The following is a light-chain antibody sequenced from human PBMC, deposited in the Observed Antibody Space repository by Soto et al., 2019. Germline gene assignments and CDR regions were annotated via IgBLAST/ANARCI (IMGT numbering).Light chain of an antibody. CDR3: SSYTSSSTLCV. CDR1: SSDVGGYNY. J-gene: IGLJ1*01. Sequence: QSVLTQPASVSVSPGQSITISCTGTSSDVGGYNYVSWYQQHPGKAPKLMIYDVSNRPSGVSNRFSGSKSGNTASLTISGLQAEDEADYYCSSYTSSSTLCVFGTGTKVTVL. CDR2: DVS. V-gene: IGLV2-14*01.